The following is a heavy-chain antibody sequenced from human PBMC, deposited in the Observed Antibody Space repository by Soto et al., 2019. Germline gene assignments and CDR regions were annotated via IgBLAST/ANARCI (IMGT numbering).Heavy chain of an antibody. D-gene: IGHD3-22*01. CDR1: GGSISSYY. V-gene: IGHV4-59*01. Sequence: SETLSLTCTVSGGSISSYYWSWIRQPPGKGLEWIGYIYYSGSTNYNPSLKSRVTISVDTSKNQFSLKLSSVTAADTAVYYCERGFDYYDSSGYPRIWGQGTLVTVSS. CDR3: ERGFDYYDSSGYPRI. J-gene: IGHJ4*02. CDR2: IYYSGST.